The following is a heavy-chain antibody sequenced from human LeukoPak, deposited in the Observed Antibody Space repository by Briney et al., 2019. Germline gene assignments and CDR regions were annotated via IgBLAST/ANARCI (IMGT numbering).Heavy chain of an antibody. J-gene: IGHJ4*02. CDR3: ASSGWFRFDY. V-gene: IGHV3-53*01. D-gene: IGHD6-19*01. Sequence: GGSLRLSCAASGFTVSSNYMSWVRQAPGKGLEWVSIIYTGGSTYYTNSVKGRFTISRNNSKNTLYLQMNSLRAEDTAVYYCASSGWFRFDYWGQGTLVTVSS. CDR2: IYTGGST. CDR1: GFTVSSNY.